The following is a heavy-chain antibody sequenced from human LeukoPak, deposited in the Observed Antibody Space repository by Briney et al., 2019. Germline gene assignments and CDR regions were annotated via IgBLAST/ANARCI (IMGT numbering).Heavy chain of an antibody. J-gene: IGHJ4*02. V-gene: IGHV3-21*01. D-gene: IGHD3-22*01. CDR1: GFTFSDYS. CDR3: ARLRRNSDRSDFFYYYDH. Sequence: PGGSLRLSCAASGFTFSDYSMNWVRQAPGKGLEWVASVNTVSSYIYYADSMRGRFTISRDNAKNSLFLQMNSLRAEGTAVYYCARLRRNSDRSDFFYYYDHWGQGTLVTVSS. CDR2: VNTVSSYI.